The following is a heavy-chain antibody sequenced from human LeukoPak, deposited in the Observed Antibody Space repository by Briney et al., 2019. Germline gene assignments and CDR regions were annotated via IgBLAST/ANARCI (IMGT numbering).Heavy chain of an antibody. CDR2: INSDGSST. Sequence: GGSLRLSCAASGFTFSSYWMHWVRQAPGKGLVWVSRINSDGSSTSYADSVKGRFTISRDNAKNTLYLQMNSLRAEDTAVYYCAKSGSGSYRYYYYGMDVWGQGTTVTVSS. J-gene: IGHJ6*02. D-gene: IGHD3-10*01. CDR3: AKSGSGSYRYYYYGMDV. CDR1: GFTFSSYW. V-gene: IGHV3-74*01.